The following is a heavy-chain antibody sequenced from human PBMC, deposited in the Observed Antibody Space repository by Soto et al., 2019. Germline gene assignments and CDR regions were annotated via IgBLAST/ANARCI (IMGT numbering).Heavy chain of an antibody. CDR3: ARTVVAPFDY. D-gene: IGHD2-15*01. CDR1: GITFGSRA. J-gene: IGHJ4*02. V-gene: IGHV3-21*01. Sequence: EVQLLESGGDLVQPGGSLRLSCVASGITFGSRAMSWVRQAPGEGLEWVSSISSSSSYIYYADSVKGRFTISRDNAKNSLYLQMNSLRAEDTAVYYCARTVVAPFDYWGQGTLVTVSS. CDR2: ISSSSSYI.